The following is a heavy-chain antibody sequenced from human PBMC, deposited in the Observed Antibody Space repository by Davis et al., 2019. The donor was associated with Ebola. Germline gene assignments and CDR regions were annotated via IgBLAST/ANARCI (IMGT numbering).Heavy chain of an antibody. CDR2: INGGNGNT. D-gene: IGHD6-6*01. Sequence: AASVKVSCKASGYTFTTYAMHWVRQAPGQRLEWMGWINGGNGNTKYSQKFQGRVTITRDTSASTAYMELSSLRSEDTAVYYCARGSSKAYYYYGMDVWGQGTTVTVSS. J-gene: IGHJ6*02. V-gene: IGHV1-3*01. CDR1: GYTFTTYA. CDR3: ARGSSKAYYYYGMDV.